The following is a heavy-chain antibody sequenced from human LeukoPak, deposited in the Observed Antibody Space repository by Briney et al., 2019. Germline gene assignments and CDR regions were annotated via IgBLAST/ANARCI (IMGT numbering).Heavy chain of an antibody. V-gene: IGHV3-23*01. CDR3: AKERYYYGSGFFDY. Sequence: SGGSLRLSCAASGFTFSSYAMSWVRQAPGKGLEWVSVISGSGGSTYYADSVKGRFTISRDNSKNTLYLQMNSLRAEDTAVYYCAKERYYYGSGFFDYWGQGTLVTASS. CDR2: ISGSGGST. CDR1: GFTFSSYA. J-gene: IGHJ4*02. D-gene: IGHD3-10*01.